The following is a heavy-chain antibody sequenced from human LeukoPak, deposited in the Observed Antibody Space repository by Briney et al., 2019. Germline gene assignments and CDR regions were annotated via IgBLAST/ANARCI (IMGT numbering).Heavy chain of an antibody. CDR1: GFTFSNYA. V-gene: IGHV3-30-3*01. CDR3: ARDHAADIVATGEDY. J-gene: IGHJ4*02. CDR2: ISYDGHYK. Sequence: GGSLRLSCAASGFTFSNYAMHWVRQAPGKGLEWVAVISYDGHYKYYADSVKGRFTISRDNSRNTLYLQMNSLRGEGTAVYYCARDHAADIVATGEDYWGQGTLVTVSS. D-gene: IGHD5-12*01.